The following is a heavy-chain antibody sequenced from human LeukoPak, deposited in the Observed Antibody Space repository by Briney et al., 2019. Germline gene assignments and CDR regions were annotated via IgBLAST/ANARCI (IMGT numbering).Heavy chain of an antibody. CDR3: ARAGSARGYSYGFHGNWFDL. D-gene: IGHD5-18*01. CDR2: INPNSGGT. J-gene: IGHJ5*02. V-gene: IGHV1-2*02. CDR1: GYTFTGYY. Sequence: ASVTVSCKASGYTFTGYYMHWVRQAPGQGLEWMGWINPNSGGTNYAQKFQGRVTITRDTPNSTAYMELSRLRSDDTAVYYCARAGSARGYSYGFHGNWFDLWGQGTLVTVSS.